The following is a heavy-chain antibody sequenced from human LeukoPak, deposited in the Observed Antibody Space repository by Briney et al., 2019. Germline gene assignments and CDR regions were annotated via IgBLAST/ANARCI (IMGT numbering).Heavy chain of an antibody. CDR2: IKQDGGEK. CDR3: ARGGTVTPSSENIDY. D-gene: IGHD4-17*01. V-gene: IGHV3-7*03. CDR1: GFTFSGYW. Sequence: PGGSLRLSCAASGFTFSGYWMSWVRQAPGKGLEWVANIKQDGGEKFYVDSVKGRFTISRDNSRNTLYLQMNSLRAEDTAVYYCARGGTVTPSSENIDYWGQGTLVTVSS. J-gene: IGHJ4*02.